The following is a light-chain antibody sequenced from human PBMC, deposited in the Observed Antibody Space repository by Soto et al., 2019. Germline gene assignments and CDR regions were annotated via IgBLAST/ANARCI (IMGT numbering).Light chain of an antibody. Sequence: QSALTQPASVSGSPGQSITISCTGTSSDVGGYNYVSWYQQHPGKAPKLMIYEVSNRPSGVSNRFSGSKSGNTASLTISGLQAEDEADYHCSSYTSSSPLYVFGTGTKLTVL. V-gene: IGLV2-14*01. J-gene: IGLJ1*01. CDR3: SSYTSSSPLYV. CDR2: EVS. CDR1: SSDVGGYNY.